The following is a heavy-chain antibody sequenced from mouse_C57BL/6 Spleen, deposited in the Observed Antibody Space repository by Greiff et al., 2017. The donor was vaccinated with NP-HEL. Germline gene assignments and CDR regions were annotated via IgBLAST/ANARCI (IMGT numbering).Heavy chain of an antibody. CDR1: GYTFTSYW. CDR2: IDPSDSYT. CDR3: ARWDTTVVALYAMDY. V-gene: IGHV1-69*01. D-gene: IGHD1-1*01. J-gene: IGHJ4*01. Sequence: VQLQQPGAELVMPGASVKLSCKASGYTFTSYWMHWVKQTPGQGLEWIGEIDPSDSYTNYNQKFKGKFTLTVDKSSSTAYMQLSRLTSEDSAVYDCARWDTTVVALYAMDYWGQGTSVTVSS.